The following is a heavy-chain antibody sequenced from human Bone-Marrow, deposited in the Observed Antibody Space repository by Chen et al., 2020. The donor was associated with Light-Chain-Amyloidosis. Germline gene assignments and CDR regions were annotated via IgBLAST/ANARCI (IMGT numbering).Heavy chain of an antibody. CDR3: VSQAHLRSTSSTWFDP. V-gene: IGHV1-24*01. J-gene: IGHJ5*02. Sequence: QIQLVQSGTEVTKPGASVKVSCNIYGSTLTDLPIHWVRQAPGKGLERMGGFDPEDSEGIYEQKFQGRVTMTEDTSTGKASMELTSLTYEDTAIYYCVSQAHLRSTSSTWFDPWGQGTLLTVSS. CDR2: FDPEDSEG. CDR1: GSTLTDLP. D-gene: IGHD2-2*01.